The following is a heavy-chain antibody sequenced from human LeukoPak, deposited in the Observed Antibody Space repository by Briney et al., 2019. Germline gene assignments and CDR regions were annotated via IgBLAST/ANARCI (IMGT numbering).Heavy chain of an antibody. CDR2: VYNTGST. J-gene: IGHJ3*02. Sequence: SETLSLTCTVSGGFITTHYWSWIRQPAGREVEWIGRVYNTGSTKYNPSLESRVTMSVDTSSNRFSLRLRSVTAADTAVYYCARDLVGDYGTFDIWGQGAMVTVSS. CDR3: ARDLVGDYGTFDI. D-gene: IGHD4-17*01. V-gene: IGHV4-4*07. CDR1: GGFITTHY.